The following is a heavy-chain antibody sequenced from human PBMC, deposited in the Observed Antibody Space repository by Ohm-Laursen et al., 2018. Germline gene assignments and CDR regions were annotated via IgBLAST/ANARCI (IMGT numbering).Heavy chain of an antibody. CDR1: GGTFSSYA. Sequence: VASVKVSCKASGGTFSSYAISWVRQAPGQGLEWMGGIIPIFGTANYAQKFQGRVTITADESTSTAYMELSSLRSEDTAVYYCARDLKSDYYDSSGYYFVPYYWGQGTLVTVSS. CDR2: IIPIFGTA. J-gene: IGHJ4*02. V-gene: IGHV1-69*13. CDR3: ARDLKSDYYDSSGYYFVPYY. D-gene: IGHD3-22*01.